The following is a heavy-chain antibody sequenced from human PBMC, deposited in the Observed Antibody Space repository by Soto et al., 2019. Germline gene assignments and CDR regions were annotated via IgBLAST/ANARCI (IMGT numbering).Heavy chain of an antibody. CDR1: GFTFSSYA. CDR3: AKDHYDSSGYLLNYYYYYGMDV. J-gene: IGHJ6*02. CDR2: ISGSGGST. V-gene: IGHV3-23*01. D-gene: IGHD3-22*01. Sequence: GGSLRLSCAASGFTFSSYAMSWVRQAPGKGLEWVSAISGSGGSTYYADSVKGRFTISRDNSKNTLYLQMNSLRAEDTAVYYCAKDHYDSSGYLLNYYYYYGMDVWGQGTTVTFSS.